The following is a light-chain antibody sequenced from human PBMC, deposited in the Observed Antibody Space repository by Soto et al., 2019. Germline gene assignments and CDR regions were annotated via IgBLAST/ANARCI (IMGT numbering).Light chain of an antibody. CDR1: QSISDS. CDR2: DAS. J-gene: IGKJ1*01. V-gene: IGKV1-5*01. CDR3: QQYNGYSRT. Sequence: DIEMAQSPSTLSASVGDRATISCRASQSISDSLAWYQQKPGKAPDLLISDASSLERGVPSRFSGSGSGTEFTLTISSLQPDDFATYYCQQYNGYSRTFGRGTKVDIK.